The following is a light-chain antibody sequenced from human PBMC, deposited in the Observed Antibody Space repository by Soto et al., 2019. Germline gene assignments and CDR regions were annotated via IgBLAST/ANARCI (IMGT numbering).Light chain of an antibody. CDR1: QSISSW. Sequence: DIQMTQSPSTLSASVGVRVTITCRASQSISSWLAWYQQKPGKAPKLLIYKASSLESGVPSRFSGSGSGTEFTLTISSLQPDDFATYYCQQSGTFGQGTKVEI. V-gene: IGKV1-5*03. CDR3: QQSGT. CDR2: KAS. J-gene: IGKJ1*01.